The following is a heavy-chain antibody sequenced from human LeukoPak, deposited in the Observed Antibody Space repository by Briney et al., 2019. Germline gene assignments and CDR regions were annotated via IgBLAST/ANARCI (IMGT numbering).Heavy chain of an antibody. CDR1: GFTFSDSY. V-gene: IGHV3-11*01. J-gene: IGHJ4*02. CDR3: ARVLGSYALNY. Sequence: GGSLRLSCAASGFTFSDSYMGWIRQAPGKGLEWFSYISSSSSTIYYADSVKGRFTISRDNAKNSLYLQMSSLRAEDTAVYYCARVLGSYALNYWGQGTLVTVS. CDR2: ISSSSSTI. D-gene: IGHD1-26*01.